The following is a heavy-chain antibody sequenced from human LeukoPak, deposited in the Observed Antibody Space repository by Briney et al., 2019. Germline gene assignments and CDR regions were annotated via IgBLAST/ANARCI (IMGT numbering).Heavy chain of an antibody. J-gene: IGHJ6*02. V-gene: IGHV3-9*01. CDR2: ISWNSGSI. CDR3: AKASGSSWGLVSYGMDV. D-gene: IGHD6-13*01. CDR1: GFTFDDYA. Sequence: GGSLRLSCAASGFTFDDYAMHWVRQAPGKGLEWVSGISWNSGSIGYADSVKGRFTISRDNAKNSLYLQMNSLRAEDTALYYCAKASGSSWGLVSYGMDVWGQGTTVTVSS.